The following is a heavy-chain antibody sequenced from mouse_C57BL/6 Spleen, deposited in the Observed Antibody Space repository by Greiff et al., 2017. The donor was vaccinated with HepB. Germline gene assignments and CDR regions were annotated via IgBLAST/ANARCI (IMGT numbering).Heavy chain of an antibody. D-gene: IGHD1-1*01. V-gene: IGHV1-53*01. CDR2: INPSNGGT. Sequence: QVQLQQSGTELVKPGASVKLSCKASGYTFTSYWMHWVKQRPGQGLEWIGNINPSNGGTNYNEKFKSKATLTVDKSSSTAYMQLSSLTSEDSAVYYCATITTVVVNFDYWGQGTTLTVSS. CDR1: GYTFTSYW. J-gene: IGHJ2*01. CDR3: ATITTVVVNFDY.